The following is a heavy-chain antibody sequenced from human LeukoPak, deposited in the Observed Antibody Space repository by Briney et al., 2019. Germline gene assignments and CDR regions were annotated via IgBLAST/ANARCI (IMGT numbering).Heavy chain of an antibody. Sequence: GSLRLSCAASGFTFSDYYMSWVRQSPGQGLEYIAYIYSSGSTNYNPSLKSRVTISIDTSKNTFSLKMTSVTAADTAVYYCARRVGWPTTTYYYMDVWGRGTTVTIS. V-gene: IGHV4-59*01. J-gene: IGHJ6*03. D-gene: IGHD6-19*01. CDR3: ARRVGWPTTTYYYMDV. CDR1: GFTFSDYY. CDR2: IYSSGST.